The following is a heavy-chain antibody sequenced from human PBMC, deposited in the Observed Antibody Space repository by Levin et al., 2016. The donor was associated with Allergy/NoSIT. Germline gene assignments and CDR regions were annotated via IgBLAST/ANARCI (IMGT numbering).Heavy chain of an antibody. J-gene: IGHJ6*02. Sequence: WVRQAPGQGLEWMGGIIPILGIANYAQKFQGRVTITADESTSTAYMELSSLRSEDTAVYYCARVDTAMVTEYYYGMDVWGQGTTVTVSS. V-gene: IGHV1-69*10. D-gene: IGHD5-18*01. CDR2: IIPILGIA. CDR3: ARVDTAMVTEYYYGMDV.